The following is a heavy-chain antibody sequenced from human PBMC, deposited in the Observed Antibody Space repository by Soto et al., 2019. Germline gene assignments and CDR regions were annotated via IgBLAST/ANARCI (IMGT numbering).Heavy chain of an antibody. CDR2: ISGSGGST. V-gene: IGHV3-23*01. J-gene: IGHJ4*02. D-gene: IGHD1-26*01. CDR3: ARRGSGSYYDY. CDR1: GVTFSSYA. Sequence: GGSLRLSCAASGVTFSSYAMSWVRQAPGKGLEWVSAISGSGGSTYYADSVKGRFTISRDNSKNTLYLQMNSLRAEDTAVYYYARRGSGSYYDYWGQGPLVTVPQ.